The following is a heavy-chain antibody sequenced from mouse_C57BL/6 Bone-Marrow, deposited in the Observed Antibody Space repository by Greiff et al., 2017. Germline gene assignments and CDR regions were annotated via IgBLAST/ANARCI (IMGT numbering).Heavy chain of an antibody. D-gene: IGHD4-1*01. CDR1: GYSFTGYY. J-gene: IGHJ2*01. Sequence: EVQLQQSGPELVKPGASVKISCKASGYSFTGYYMNWVKQSPEKSLEWIGEINPSTGGTTYNQKFKAKATLTVDKSSSTAYMQLKSLTSEDSAVYYCAPGSSFDYWGQGTTLTVSS. CDR2: INPSTGGT. V-gene: IGHV1-42*01. CDR3: APGSSFDY.